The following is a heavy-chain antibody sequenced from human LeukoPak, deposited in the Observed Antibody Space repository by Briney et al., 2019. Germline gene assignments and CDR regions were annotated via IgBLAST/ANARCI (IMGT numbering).Heavy chain of an antibody. V-gene: IGHV4-59*01. CDR3: ARSRGERWLQFDAFDI. D-gene: IGHD5-24*01. CDR2: IYYSGST. CDR1: GGSISSYY. J-gene: IGHJ3*02. Sequence: SETLSLTCTVSGGSISSYYWSWIRQPPGKGLEWIGYIYYSGSTNYNPSLTSRVTISVDTSKNQFSLKLSSVTAADTAVYYCARSRGERWLQFDAFDIWGRGTMVTVSS.